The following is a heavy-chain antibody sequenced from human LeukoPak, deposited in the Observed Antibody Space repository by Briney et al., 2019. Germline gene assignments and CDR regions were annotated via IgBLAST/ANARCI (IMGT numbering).Heavy chain of an antibody. V-gene: IGHV3-23*01. CDR3: ASWPVGWYGEDS. CDR2: ISGGSDGT. J-gene: IGHJ4*02. Sequence: GGSLRLSCAASGFIFSSYAMSWVRQAPGQGLEWVSAISGGSDGTFYADSVKGRFTISRDNSKNTLYLQMNSLRAEDTAVYYCASWPVGWYGEDSWGQGTLVTVSS. D-gene: IGHD6-19*01. CDR1: GFIFSSYA.